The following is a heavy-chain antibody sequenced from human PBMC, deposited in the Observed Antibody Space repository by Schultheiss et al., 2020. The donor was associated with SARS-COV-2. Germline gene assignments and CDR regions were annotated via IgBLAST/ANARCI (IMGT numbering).Heavy chain of an antibody. CDR2: ISGSGGST. V-gene: IGHV3-23*01. Sequence: GGSLRLSCAASGFTFSSYAMSWVRQAPGKGLEWVSAISGSGGSTYYADSVKGRFTMSRDNAKNSLYLQMNSLRAEDTAVYYCARVVAPSNWFDPWGQGTLVTVSS. J-gene: IGHJ5*02. CDR1: GFTFSSYA. CDR3: ARVVAPSNWFDP. D-gene: IGHD2-2*01.